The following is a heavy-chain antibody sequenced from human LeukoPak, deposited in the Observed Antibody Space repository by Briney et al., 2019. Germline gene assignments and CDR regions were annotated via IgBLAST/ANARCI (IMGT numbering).Heavy chain of an antibody. V-gene: IGHV4-59*08. CDR1: GGSISSYY. Sequence: PSETLSLTCTVSGGSISSYYWSWIRQPPGKGLEWIGYIYYSGSTNYNPSLKSRVTISVDTSKNQFSLKLSSVTAADTAVYYCARLRTNYYDSSGYPDWGQGTLVTVSS. CDR3: ARLRTNYYDSSGYPD. J-gene: IGHJ4*02. D-gene: IGHD3-22*01. CDR2: IYYSGST.